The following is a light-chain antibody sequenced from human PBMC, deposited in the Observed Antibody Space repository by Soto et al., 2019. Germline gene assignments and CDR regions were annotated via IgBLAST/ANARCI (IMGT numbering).Light chain of an antibody. CDR1: SSDVGGYNA. V-gene: IGLV2-11*01. J-gene: IGLJ3*02. CDR3: SSYAGSLTMV. CDR2: DVT. Sequence: QSALTQPRSVSGSPRQSVTISCTGTSSDVGGYNAVSWYQQYPGKAPQLMIYDVTKRPSGVPDRFSGSKSGNTASLTISGLQGEDEACYYCSSYAGSLTMVFGGGTKLTVL.